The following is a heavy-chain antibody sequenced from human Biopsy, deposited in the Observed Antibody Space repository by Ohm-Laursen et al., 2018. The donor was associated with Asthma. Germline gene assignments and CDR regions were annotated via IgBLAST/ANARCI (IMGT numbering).Heavy chain of an antibody. CDR3: ASDFPKDYVRYNFQF. V-gene: IGHV1-24*01. J-gene: IGHJ4*02. Sequence: ASVKVSCKISGYSLTDLSMHWVRQAPGQGLEWMGGHDHEEGGTVYARRFQGRVTMTEDTSTDTAYMDLSSLSSDDTAVYYCASDFPKDYVRYNFQFWGQGTLVTVSS. D-gene: IGHD4-17*01. CDR1: GYSLTDLS. CDR2: HDHEEGGT.